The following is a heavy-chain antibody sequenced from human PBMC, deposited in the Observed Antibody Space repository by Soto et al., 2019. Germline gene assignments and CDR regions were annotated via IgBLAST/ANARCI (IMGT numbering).Heavy chain of an antibody. Sequence: LSLTCAVYNGSFSVYYWTWIRQTPGKGLEWIGEINHSGSTNYNPSLKSRVAISVDTSKNQFSLKLSSVTAADTAVYFCARDSTRRGACDIWRQGTMVTVSS. D-gene: IGHD3-22*01. J-gene: IGHJ3*02. CDR1: NGSFSVYY. V-gene: IGHV4-34*01. CDR2: INHSGST. CDR3: ARDSTRRGACDI.